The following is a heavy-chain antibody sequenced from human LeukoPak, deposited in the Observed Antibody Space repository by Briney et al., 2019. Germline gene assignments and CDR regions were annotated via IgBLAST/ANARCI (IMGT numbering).Heavy chain of an antibody. D-gene: IGHD3-3*01. CDR1: GYTFTSYG. CDR2: ISAYNGNT. V-gene: IGHV1-18*01. J-gene: IGHJ5*02. Sequence: ASVTVSFTASGYTFTSYGISWVRQAPGQGREWMGWISAYNGNTNYAQKLQGRVTMTTDTSTSTAYMELRSLRSDDTAVYYCARASPKPAILYWFDHWGQGTLVTVSS. CDR3: ARASPKPAILYWFDH.